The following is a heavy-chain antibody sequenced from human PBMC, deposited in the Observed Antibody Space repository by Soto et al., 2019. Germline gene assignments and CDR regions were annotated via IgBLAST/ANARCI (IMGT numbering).Heavy chain of an antibody. CDR1: GGSITGYS. CDR2: GYDSGLT. V-gene: IGHV4-59*08. D-gene: IGHD6-13*01. Sequence: QVQLQESGPGLVKPSETLSLTCTVSGGSITGYSWSWIRQPPGKGLEWLGYGYDSGLTNYNPALKSRVSMALNMSKNQFSLPLSSLTAADTAVYYCAAAGSLYFYYDMDVWGKGTTVTVSS. CDR3: AAAGSLYFYYDMDV. J-gene: IGHJ6*03.